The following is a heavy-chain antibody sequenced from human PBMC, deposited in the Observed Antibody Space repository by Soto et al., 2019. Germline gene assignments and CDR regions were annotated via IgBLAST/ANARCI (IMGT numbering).Heavy chain of an antibody. CDR2: INHSGST. D-gene: IGHD2-15*01. V-gene: IGHV4-34*01. J-gene: IGHJ6*03. Sequence: SETLSLTCAVYGGSFSGYYWSWIRQPPGKGLEWIGEINHSGSTNYNPSLKSRVTISVDTSKNQFSLKLSSVTAADTAVYYCARVGYCSGGSCYPYYYYYVDVWGKGTTVTVSS. CDR3: ARVGYCSGGSCYPYYYYYVDV. CDR1: GGSFSGYY.